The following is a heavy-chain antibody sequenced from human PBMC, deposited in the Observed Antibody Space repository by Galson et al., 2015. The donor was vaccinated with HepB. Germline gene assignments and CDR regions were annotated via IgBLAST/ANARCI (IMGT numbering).Heavy chain of an antibody. CDR3: ARDRPSGWLQFYYYGMDV. Sequence: SLRLSCAASGFAFSNYNMNWVRQAPGKGLEWVSSITRNSSYRYYADSVKGRFTISRDNAKNSLYLQMNSLRAEDTAVYFCARDRPSGWLQFYYYGMDVWGQKTTVTVSS. D-gene: IGHD5-24*01. CDR2: ITRNSSYR. CDR1: GFAFSNYN. V-gene: IGHV3-21*01. J-gene: IGHJ6*02.